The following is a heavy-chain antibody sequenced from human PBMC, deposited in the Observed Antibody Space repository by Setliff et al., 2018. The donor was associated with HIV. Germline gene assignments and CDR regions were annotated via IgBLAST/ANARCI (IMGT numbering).Heavy chain of an antibody. CDR2: IYTSGTT. CDR3: ARHSPSDY. Sequence: SETLSLTCSVSGGSISGHFWGWIRQPPGKGLEWIGYIYTSGTTEYNPSLDSRVTISVDTSRDQFSLKLSSVTAADTAVYYCARHSPSDYWGQGTLVTVSS. V-gene: IGHV4-4*09. CDR1: GGSISGHF. J-gene: IGHJ4*02.